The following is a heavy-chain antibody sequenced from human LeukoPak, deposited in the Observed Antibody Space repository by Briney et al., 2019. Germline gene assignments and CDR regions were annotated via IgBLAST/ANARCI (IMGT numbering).Heavy chain of an antibody. V-gene: IGHV4-39*07. J-gene: IGHJ3*02. CDR1: GGSMRISHYY. Sequence: SETLSLTCSVSGGSMRISHYYWGWIRQPPGKGLEWIGSVYYSGRTDYNPSLKSRATISLDMSKNQFSLKLSSVTAADTAVYYCARGKRWLQFDAFDIWGRGTMVTVSS. D-gene: IGHD5-24*01. CDR2: VYYSGRT. CDR3: ARGKRWLQFDAFDI.